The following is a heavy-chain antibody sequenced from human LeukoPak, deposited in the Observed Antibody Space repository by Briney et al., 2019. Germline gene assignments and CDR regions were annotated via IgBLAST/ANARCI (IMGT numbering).Heavy chain of an antibody. J-gene: IGHJ4*02. V-gene: IGHV3-23*01. CDR3: AKASNYYDSSGYYDFDY. D-gene: IGHD3-22*01. CDR2: ISGSGGST. CDR1: GFTFSSYG. Sequence: PGGSLRLSCAASGFTFSSYGMSWVRQAPGKGLEWVSAISGSGGSTYYADSVKGRFTISRDNSKNTLYLQMNSLRAEDTAVYYCAKASNYYDSSGYYDFDYWGQGTLVTVSS.